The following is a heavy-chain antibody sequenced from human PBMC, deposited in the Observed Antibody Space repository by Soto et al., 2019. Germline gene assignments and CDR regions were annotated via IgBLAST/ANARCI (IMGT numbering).Heavy chain of an antibody. CDR2: ISSSSSTI. J-gene: IGHJ4*02. CDR3: ARDYYKYYDSSGYYRSPAY. CDR1: GFTFSSYS. Sequence: GGSLRLSCAASGFTFSSYSMNWVRQAPGKGLEWVSYISSSSSTIYYADSVKGRFTISRDNAKNSPYLQMNSLRDEDTAVYYCARDYYKYYDSSGYYRSPAYWGQGTLVTVSS. D-gene: IGHD3-22*01. V-gene: IGHV3-48*02.